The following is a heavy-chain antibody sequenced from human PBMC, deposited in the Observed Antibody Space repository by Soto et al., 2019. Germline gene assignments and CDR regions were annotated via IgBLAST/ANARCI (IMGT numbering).Heavy chain of an antibody. CDR1: GYTFTSYG. V-gene: IGHV1-18*01. D-gene: IGHD3-3*01. CDR3: ARGVIDCFGLYDFID. CDR2: ISTHTGDT. Sequence: QVQLVQSGAEVKKPGASMKVSCKASGYTFTSYGLSWVRQAPGQGLEWMGWISTHTGDTKYAQKLQGRVTLTRDISTCIYDMVLMIGYSHYTAVYDCARGVIDCFGLYDFIDWGQGTLVTASS. J-gene: IGHJ4*02.